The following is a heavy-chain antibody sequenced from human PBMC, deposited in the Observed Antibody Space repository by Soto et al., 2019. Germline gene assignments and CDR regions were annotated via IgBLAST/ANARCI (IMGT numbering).Heavy chain of an antibody. V-gene: IGHV4-31*03. CDR3: ASYGSIVVVPAAQQAFDY. Sequence: SETLSLTCTVSGGSMSSGGYYWSWIRQHPGKGLEWIGYIYYSGSTYYNPSLKSRVTISVDTSKNQFSLKLSSVTAADTAVYYCASYGSIVVVPAAQQAFDYWGQGNLVTSP. D-gene: IGHD2-2*01. CDR1: GGSMSSGGYY. CDR2: IYYSGST. J-gene: IGHJ4*02.